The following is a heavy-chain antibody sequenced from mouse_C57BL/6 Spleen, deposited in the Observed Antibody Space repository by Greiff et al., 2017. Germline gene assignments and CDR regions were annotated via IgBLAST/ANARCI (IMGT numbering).Heavy chain of an antibody. CDR3: AKGYSSMRLREMDY. CDR2: IYPGSGST. CDR1: GYTFTSYW. Sequence: QVQLQQPGAELVKPGASVKMSCKASGYTFTSYWITWVKQRPGQGLEWIGDIYPGSGSTNYNEKFKSKATLTVDTSSSTAYMQLSSLTSEDSAVYCCAKGYSSMRLREMDYWGQGTSVTVSS. D-gene: IGHD2-4*01. J-gene: IGHJ4*01. V-gene: IGHV1-55*01.